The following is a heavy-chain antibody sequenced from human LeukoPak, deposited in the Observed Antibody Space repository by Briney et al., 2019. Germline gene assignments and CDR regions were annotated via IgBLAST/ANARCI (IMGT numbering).Heavy chain of an antibody. J-gene: IGHJ4*02. Sequence: SETLSLTCTVSNDSISPLYWGWIRQPPGKGMEFIGYIFYSGTTNFNPSLKSRVTLSVDTSKNQFSLRLNSVTAADTAVYYCARGGSAAKYYFDSWGQGTLVTVSS. D-gene: IGHD6-13*01. CDR2: IFYSGTT. CDR1: NDSISPLY. CDR3: ARGGSAAKYYFDS. V-gene: IGHV4-59*11.